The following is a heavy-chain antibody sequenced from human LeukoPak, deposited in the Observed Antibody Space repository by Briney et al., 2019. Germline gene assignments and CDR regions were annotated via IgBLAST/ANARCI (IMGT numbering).Heavy chain of an antibody. CDR1: GGSISSSSYY. Sequence: SETLSLTCTVSGGSISSSSYYWGWIRQPPGKGLEWIGSIYYSGSTYYNPSLKSRVTISVDTSKNQFSLKLSSVTAADTAVYYCARREAGTSHFDYWGQGTLVTVSS. J-gene: IGHJ4*02. CDR2: IYYSGST. D-gene: IGHD1-7*01. CDR3: ARREAGTSHFDY. V-gene: IGHV4-39*01.